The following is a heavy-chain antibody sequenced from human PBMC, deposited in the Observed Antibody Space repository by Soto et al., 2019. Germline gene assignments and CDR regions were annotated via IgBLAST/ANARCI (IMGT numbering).Heavy chain of an antibody. J-gene: IGHJ6*02. CDR1: GFTFSSYG. CDR2: ISYDGSNK. CDR3: AKAVVAATPGGYYYGMDV. V-gene: IGHV3-30*18. D-gene: IGHD2-15*01. Sequence: SLRLSCAASGFTFSSYGMHWVRQAPGKGLEWVAVISYDGSNKYYADSVKGRFTISRDNSKNTLYLQMNSLRAEDTAVYYCAKAVVAATPGGYYYGMDVWGQGTTVTVSS.